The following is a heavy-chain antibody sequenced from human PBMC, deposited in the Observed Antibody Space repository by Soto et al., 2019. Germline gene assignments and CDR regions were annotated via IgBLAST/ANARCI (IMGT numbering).Heavy chain of an antibody. Sequence: EVQLLESGGGLVQPGGSLRLSCAASGFTFSSYAMSWVRQAPGKGLEWVSAISGSGGSTYYADSVKGRFTISRDNSKNTLYLQMNSLRAEDTAVYYCAKGRCGYSGYDLPPYYYYGMDVWGQGTTVTVAS. J-gene: IGHJ6*02. CDR1: GFTFSSYA. CDR3: AKGRCGYSGYDLPPYYYYGMDV. D-gene: IGHD5-12*01. V-gene: IGHV3-23*01. CDR2: ISGSGGST.